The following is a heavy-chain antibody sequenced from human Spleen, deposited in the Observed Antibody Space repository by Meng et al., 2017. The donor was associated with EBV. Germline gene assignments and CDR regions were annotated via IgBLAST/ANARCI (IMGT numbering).Heavy chain of an antibody. CDR1: RGFITSGDW. Sequence: QVTLRGSGPGLLRPSGTLSLTCAVSRGFITSGDWWSWVRQSPGKGLEWIGEIHHSGGTSYNPSLKSRVTISLDMSKDQFSLRLSSVTAADTAVYYCARAGYHRPASEYWGQGTLVTVSS. V-gene: IGHV4-4*02. J-gene: IGHJ4*02. CDR2: IHHSGGT. D-gene: IGHD2-15*01. CDR3: ARAGYHRPASEY.